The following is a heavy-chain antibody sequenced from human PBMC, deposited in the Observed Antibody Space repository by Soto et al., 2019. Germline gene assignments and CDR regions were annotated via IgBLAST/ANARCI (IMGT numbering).Heavy chain of an antibody. CDR1: GYTFTSYG. CDR2: ISAYNGNT. V-gene: IGHV1-18*01. J-gene: IGHJ4*02. Sequence: GASGKVSCKASGYTFTSYGISWGRQAPGQGLEWMGWISAYNGNTNYAQKLQGRVTMTTDTSTSTAYMELRSLRSDDTAVYYCARGSTVLRFLEWLLAYWGQGTLVTVSS. D-gene: IGHD3-3*01. CDR3: ARGSTVLRFLEWLLAY.